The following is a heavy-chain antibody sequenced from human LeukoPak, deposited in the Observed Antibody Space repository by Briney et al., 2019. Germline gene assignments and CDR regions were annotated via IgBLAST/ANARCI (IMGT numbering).Heavy chain of an antibody. CDR1: GFTFTKYW. CDR2: INSDGSST. J-gene: IGHJ3*02. V-gene: IGHV3-74*01. Sequence: GGSLRLSCAASGFTFTKYWMHWVRQAPGKGLEWVSRINSDGSSTSYADSVKGRFTISRDNAKNSLFLQMNSLRAEDTAVYYCARSRSTWFGEILAAFDIRGQGTMVTVSS. D-gene: IGHD3-10*01. CDR3: ARSRSTWFGEILAAFDI.